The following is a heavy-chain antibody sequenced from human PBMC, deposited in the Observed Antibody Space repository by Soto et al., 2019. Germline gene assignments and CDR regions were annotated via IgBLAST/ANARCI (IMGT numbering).Heavy chain of an antibody. V-gene: IGHV3-30-3*01. D-gene: IGHD6-6*01. CDR2: ISYDGSNK. Sequence: GALRLSCAASGFTFSSYAMHWVRQAPGKGLEWVAVISYDGSNKYYADSVKGRFTISRDNSKNTLYLQMNSLRAEDTAVYYCARDLYSSSSGPWFDPWGQGTLVTVSS. J-gene: IGHJ5*02. CDR1: GFTFSSYA. CDR3: ARDLYSSSSGPWFDP.